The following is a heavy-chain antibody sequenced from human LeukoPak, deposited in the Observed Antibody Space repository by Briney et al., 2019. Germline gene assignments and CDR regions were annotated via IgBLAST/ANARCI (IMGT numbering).Heavy chain of an antibody. CDR2: IYTSGST. D-gene: IGHD3-22*01. J-gene: IGHJ3*02. V-gene: IGHV4-4*07. Sequence: SETLSLTCTVSGGSISSYYWSWIRQPAGKGLEWIGRIYTSGSTNYNPSLKSRVTMSVDTSKNQFSLKLSSVTAADTAVYYCARDYYDSSGYYYPAAFDIWGQGTMVTVSS. CDR3: ARDYYDSSGYYYPAAFDI. CDR1: GGSISSYY.